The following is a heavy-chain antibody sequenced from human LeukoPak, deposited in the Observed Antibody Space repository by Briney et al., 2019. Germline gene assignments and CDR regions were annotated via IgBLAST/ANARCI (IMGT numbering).Heavy chain of an antibody. CDR3: ARDRNSGYDYYYYGMDV. Sequence: GGSLRLSCAASGFTFSSYAMHWARQAPGKGLEWVAVISYDGSNKYYADSVKGRFTISRDNSKNTLYLQMNSLRAEDTAVYYCARDRNSGYDYYYYGMDVWGQGTTVTVSS. CDR2: ISYDGSNK. CDR1: GFTFSSYA. J-gene: IGHJ6*02. V-gene: IGHV3-30*04. D-gene: IGHD5-12*01.